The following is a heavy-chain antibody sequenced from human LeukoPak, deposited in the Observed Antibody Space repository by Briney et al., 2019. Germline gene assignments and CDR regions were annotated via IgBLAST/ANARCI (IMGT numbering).Heavy chain of an antibody. D-gene: IGHD3-3*01. Sequence: PSQTLSLTCTVSGGSISSGDYYWSWIRQPPGKGLEWIGYIYHSGSTYYNPSLKSRVTISVDRSKNQFSLKLSSVTAADTAVYYCARFQGDFWSGYLFDYWGQGTLVTVSS. CDR2: IYHSGST. CDR3: ARFQGDFWSGYLFDY. CDR1: GGSISSGDYY. V-gene: IGHV4-30-2*01. J-gene: IGHJ4*02.